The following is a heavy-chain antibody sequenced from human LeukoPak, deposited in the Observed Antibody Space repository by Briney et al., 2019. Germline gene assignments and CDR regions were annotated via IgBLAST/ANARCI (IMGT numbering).Heavy chain of an antibody. V-gene: IGHV3-21*04. J-gene: IGHJ4*02. Sequence: PGGSLRLSCAASGFTFSSYSMNWVRQAPGKGLEWVSSISSSSSYIYYADSVKGRFTISRDNAKNSLYLQMNSLRAEDTAVYYCASRSAYTYGKTGYFDYWGQGTLVTVSS. D-gene: IGHD5-18*01. CDR2: ISSSSSYI. CDR3: ASRSAYTYGKTGYFDY. CDR1: GFTFSSYS.